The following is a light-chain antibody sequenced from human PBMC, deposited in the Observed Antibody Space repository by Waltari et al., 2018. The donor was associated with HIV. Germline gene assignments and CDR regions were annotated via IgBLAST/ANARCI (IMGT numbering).Light chain of an antibody. Sequence: QSALTQPRLVAGSPGHSSTISCTGTSGGFSNYNYVSWYQQHPGKAPKLIIYDVLKRPSGVPVPFSGSKSGNTASLTISGLQADDEADYYCCSYGGTWTNVVFGGGTELTVL. V-gene: IGLV2-11*01. CDR3: CSYGGTWTNVV. J-gene: IGLJ2*01. CDR2: DVL. CDR1: SGGFSNYNY.